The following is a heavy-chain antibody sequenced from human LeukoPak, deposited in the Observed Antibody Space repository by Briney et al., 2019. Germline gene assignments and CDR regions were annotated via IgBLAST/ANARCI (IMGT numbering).Heavy chain of an antibody. CDR3: ATYINWVAGDV. CDR2: IKDDGSEE. CDR1: EFTFSDSL. D-gene: IGHD1-1*01. V-gene: IGHV3-7*01. Sequence: HPGGSLRLSCAASEFTFSDSLMSWVRQAPGKGLEWVAAIKDDGSEEYYMDSVKGRFTISRDNAKNSVYLQMNSLRDEDTAVYHCATYINWVAGDVWGQGTAVSVSS. J-gene: IGHJ6*02.